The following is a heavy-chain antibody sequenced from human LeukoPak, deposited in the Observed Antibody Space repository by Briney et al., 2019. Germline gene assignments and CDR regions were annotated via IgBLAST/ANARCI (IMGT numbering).Heavy chain of an antibody. CDR1: GFTFSGYS. J-gene: IGHJ6*02. Sequence: PGGSLRLSCAASGFTFSGYSMNWVRQAPGKGLEWVSSISSSSSYIYYADSVKGRFTISRDNAKNSLYLQMNSLRAEDTAVYYCARALGEWLLGYYYYYGMDVWGQGTTVTVSS. V-gene: IGHV3-21*01. CDR3: ARALGEWLLGYYYYYGMDV. D-gene: IGHD3-3*01. CDR2: ISSSSSYI.